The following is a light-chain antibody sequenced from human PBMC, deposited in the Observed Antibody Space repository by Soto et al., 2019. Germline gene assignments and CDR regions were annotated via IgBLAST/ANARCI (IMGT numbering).Light chain of an antibody. Sequence: DIQMTQYPSTLSASVGDRVTITCRASQSINSWLAWYQQKPGKAPSLVIYKASILESGVPSRFSGSGSGTEFTLTISSLQPDDFATYYCQQYHSYSWTFGQGTKVDMK. CDR2: KAS. J-gene: IGKJ1*01. V-gene: IGKV1-5*03. CDR1: QSINSW. CDR3: QQYHSYSWT.